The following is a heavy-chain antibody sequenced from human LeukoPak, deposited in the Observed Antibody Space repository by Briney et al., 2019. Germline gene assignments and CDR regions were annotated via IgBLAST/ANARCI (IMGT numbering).Heavy chain of an antibody. D-gene: IGHD5-18*01. CDR2: IYYSGST. CDR1: GVSISSYY. CDR3: ARDRYIYGSDDRWFDP. V-gene: IGHV4-59*01. J-gene: IGHJ3*01. Sequence: SETLSLTCTVSGVSISSYYWSWIRQPPGKGLEWIGYIYYSGSTNYNPSLKSRVTISVDTSKNQFSLKLSSVTAADTAVYYCARDRYIYGSDDRWFDPWGQGTMVTVSS.